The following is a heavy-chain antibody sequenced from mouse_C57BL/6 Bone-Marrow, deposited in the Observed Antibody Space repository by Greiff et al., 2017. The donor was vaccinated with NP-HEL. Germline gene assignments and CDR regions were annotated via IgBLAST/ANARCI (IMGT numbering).Heavy chain of an antibody. CDR2: IDPSDSYT. Sequence: QVQLQQPGAELVMPGASVKLSCKASGYTFTSYWMHWVKQRPGQGLEWIGEIDPSDSYTNYNQKFKGKSTLTVDKSSSTAYMQLSSLTSEDSAVYYCARGSYWGWFAYWGQGTLVTVSA. J-gene: IGHJ3*01. CDR3: ARGSYWGWFAY. CDR1: GYTFTSYW. V-gene: IGHV1-69*01. D-gene: IGHD2-12*01.